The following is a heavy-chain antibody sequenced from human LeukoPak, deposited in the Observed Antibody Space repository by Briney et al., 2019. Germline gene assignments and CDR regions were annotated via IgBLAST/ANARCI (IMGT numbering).Heavy chain of an antibody. CDR3: AKYGGQYYDILTGLEYYYYMDV. CDR2: ISGSSSYI. CDR1: GFTFSSYS. J-gene: IGHJ6*03. V-gene: IGHV3-21*04. D-gene: IGHD3-9*01. Sequence: PGGSLRLSCAASGFTFSSYSMNWVRQAPGKGLEWVSSISGSSSYIYYADSVKGRFTISRDNAKNSLYVQMNSLRAEDTAVYYCAKYGGQYYDILTGLEYYYYMDVWGKGTTVTISS.